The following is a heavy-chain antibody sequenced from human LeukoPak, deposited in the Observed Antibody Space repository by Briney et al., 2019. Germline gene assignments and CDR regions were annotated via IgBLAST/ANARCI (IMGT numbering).Heavy chain of an antibody. CDR3: AASRDGYNSDY. CDR2: IYYSGST. CDR1: GGSISSYY. D-gene: IGHD5-24*01. J-gene: IGHJ4*02. V-gene: IGHV4-59*01. Sequence: SETLSLTCNVSGGSISSYYWSWIRQPPGKGLEWIGYIYYSGSTNYNPSLKSRVTISVDTSKNQFSLKLSSVTAADTAVYYCAASRDGYNSDYWGQGTLVTVSS.